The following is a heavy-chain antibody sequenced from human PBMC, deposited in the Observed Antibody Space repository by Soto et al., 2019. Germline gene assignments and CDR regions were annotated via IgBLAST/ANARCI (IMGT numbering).Heavy chain of an antibody. D-gene: IGHD2-15*01. CDR3: AKYEGIVVVVATVSAPLDY. CDR2: ISGGGGRT. V-gene: IGHV3-23*01. J-gene: IGHJ4*02. CDR1: GFTFNNYA. Sequence: EVQLLESGGGLVQPGGSLRLSCAASGFTFNNYAMTWVRQAPGKGLEWVSGISGGGGRTYYADSVKGRFTVSRDISKNTVYLQMDSLRAEDTALYYCAKYEGIVVVVATVSAPLDYWGQGTLVTVSS.